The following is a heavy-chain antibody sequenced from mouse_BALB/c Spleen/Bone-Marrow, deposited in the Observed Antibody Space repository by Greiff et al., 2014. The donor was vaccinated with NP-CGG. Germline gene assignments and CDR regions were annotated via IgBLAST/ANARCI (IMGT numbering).Heavy chain of an antibody. D-gene: IGHD3-3*01. CDR1: GYTFTEYS. J-gene: IGHJ4*01. V-gene: IGHV1-18*01. CDR2: INPNNGVT. Sequence: EVKLMESGPELVKPGASVKISCKTSGYTFTEYSMHWVKQSHGKSLEWIGGINPNNGVTSYNQKFKDKATLTVGKSSNTAYMELRSLTSEDSAVYFCARWGWDFATGYWGQGTSVTVSS. CDR3: ARWGWDFATGY.